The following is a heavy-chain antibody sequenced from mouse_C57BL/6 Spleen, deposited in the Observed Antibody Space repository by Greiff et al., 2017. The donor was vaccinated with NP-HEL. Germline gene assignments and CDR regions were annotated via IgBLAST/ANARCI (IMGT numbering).Heavy chain of an antibody. D-gene: IGHD2-1*01. V-gene: IGHV1-15*01. Sequence: SGAELVRPGASVTLSCKASGYTFTDYEMHWVKQTPVHGLEWIGAIDPETGGTAYNQKFNGKAILTADKSSSTAYMELRSLTSEDSAVYCCTRSAGNYVGVDYWGQGTSVTVSS. J-gene: IGHJ4*01. CDR2: IDPETGGT. CDR3: TRSAGNYVGVDY. CDR1: GYTFTDYE.